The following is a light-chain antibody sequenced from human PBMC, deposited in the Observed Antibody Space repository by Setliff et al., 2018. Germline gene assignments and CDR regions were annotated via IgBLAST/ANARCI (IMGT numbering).Light chain of an antibody. CDR3: AAWDDSLSGVE. J-gene: IGLJ2*01. CDR2: SNN. V-gene: IGLV1-44*01. CDR1: RSNIGSNT. Sequence: QSALTQPPSVSGTPGQRVIISCSGSRSNIGSNTVNWYQQVPGTAPKLLIYSNNQRPSGVPDRFSGSRSGTSASLAISGLQSEDEADYFCAAWDDSLSGVEFGGGTKVTV.